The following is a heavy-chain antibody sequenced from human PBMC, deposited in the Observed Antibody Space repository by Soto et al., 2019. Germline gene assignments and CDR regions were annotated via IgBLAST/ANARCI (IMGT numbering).Heavy chain of an antibody. CDR1: GYTFTGYY. V-gene: IGHV1-2*02. J-gene: IGHJ4*02. Sequence: ASVKVSCKASGYTFTGYYMHWVRQAPGQGLEWMGWINPNSGGTNYAQKFQGRVTMTTDTSTSTVYMELSSLRSEDTAVYYCARGDYDSSGYYYWGEGTLVTVSS. CDR3: ARGDYDSSGYYY. CDR2: INPNSGGT. D-gene: IGHD3-22*01.